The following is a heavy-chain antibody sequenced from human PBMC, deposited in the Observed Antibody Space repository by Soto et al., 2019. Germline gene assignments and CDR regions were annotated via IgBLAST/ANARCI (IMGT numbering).Heavy chain of an antibody. CDR3: ARDGGYNYALDY. D-gene: IGHD5-12*01. CDR1: GFVFNTYG. V-gene: IGHV3-48*01. J-gene: IGHJ4*02. CDR2: IRSSSVTI. Sequence: EVQLVESGGDLVQPVGSLRLSCAASGFVFNTYGMNWVRQAPGKGLEWISYIRSSSVTIYYADSLKGRFTVARDNAQNSLFLQMNSLTAADTAVYYWARDGGYNYALDYWGQGTLVTVSS.